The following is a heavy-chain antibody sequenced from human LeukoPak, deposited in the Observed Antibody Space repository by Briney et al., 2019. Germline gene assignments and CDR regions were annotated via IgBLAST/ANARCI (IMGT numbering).Heavy chain of an antibody. CDR1: VFTFSSYG. D-gene: IGHD2-15*01. CDR3: AKVGDYCSGGSCYPYGMDV. J-gene: IGHJ6*02. CDR2: ISYDGSNK. Sequence: GGSLRLSCAASVFTFSSYGMHWVRQAPGKGLEWVAVISYDGSNKYYADSVKGRFTISRDNSKNTLYLQMNSLRAEDTAVYSCAKVGDYCSGGSCYPYGMDVWGQGTTVTVSS. V-gene: IGHV3-30*18.